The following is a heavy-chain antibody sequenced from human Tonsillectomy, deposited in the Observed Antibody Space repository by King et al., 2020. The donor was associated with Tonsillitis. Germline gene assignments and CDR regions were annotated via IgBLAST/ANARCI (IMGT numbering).Heavy chain of an antibody. D-gene: IGHD4-23*01. J-gene: IGHJ4*02. CDR3: AKDRAVVTPNFFDY. CDR2: ISGGGGST. V-gene: IGHV3-23*04. CDR1: GFTFSSYA. Sequence: VQLVESGGGLVQPGGSLRLSCAASGFTFSSYAMTWVRQAPGKGLEWVSAISGGGGSTFYADSVKGRFTISRDNSKNTLYLHMNSLRAEDTAVYYCAKDRAVVTPNFFDYWGQGPLVTVSS.